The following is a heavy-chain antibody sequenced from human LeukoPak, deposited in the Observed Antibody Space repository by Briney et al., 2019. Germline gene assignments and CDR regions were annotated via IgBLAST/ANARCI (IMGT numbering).Heavy chain of an antibody. J-gene: IGHJ4*02. D-gene: IGHD6-13*01. Sequence: SQTLSLTCTVSGGSISSGSYYWSWIRQPAGKGLEWIGRIYTSGSTNYNPSLKSRVTISLDTSKNQFSLKLSSVTAADTAVYYCARDFSTTWPFDYRGQGTLVTVSS. CDR3: ARDFSTTWPFDY. V-gene: IGHV4-61*02. CDR2: IYTSGST. CDR1: GGSISSGSYY.